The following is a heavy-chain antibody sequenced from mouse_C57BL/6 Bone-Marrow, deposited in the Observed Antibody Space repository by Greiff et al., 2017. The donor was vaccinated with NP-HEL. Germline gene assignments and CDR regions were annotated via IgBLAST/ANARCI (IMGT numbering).Heavy chain of an antibody. V-gene: IGHV1-15*01. CDR1: GYTFTDYE. Sequence: QVQLKESGAELVRPGASVTLSCKASGYTFTDYEMHWVKQTPVHGLEWIGAIDPETGGTAYNQKFKGKAILTADKSSSTAYMELRSLTSEDSAVYYCTTYYYGSSYEEYFDYWGQGTTLTVSS. J-gene: IGHJ2*01. CDR2: IDPETGGT. CDR3: TTYYYGSSYEEYFDY. D-gene: IGHD1-1*01.